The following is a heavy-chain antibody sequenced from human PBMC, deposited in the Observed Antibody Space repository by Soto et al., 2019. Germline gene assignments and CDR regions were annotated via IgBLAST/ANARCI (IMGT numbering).Heavy chain of an antibody. CDR2: ISDTGTRT. V-gene: IGHV3-23*01. CDR1: GFTFSSAA. CDR3: AKSLDIHYKNWFDP. D-gene: IGHD4-4*01. J-gene: IGHJ5*02. Sequence: GSLRLSCVAAGFTFSSAATNWVRQAPGKGLEWVSIISDTGTRTHYADSVKGRFTISRDNSKNTLYLDMNSLRAEDTAVYYCAKSLDIHYKNWFDPWGQGTLVTVSS.